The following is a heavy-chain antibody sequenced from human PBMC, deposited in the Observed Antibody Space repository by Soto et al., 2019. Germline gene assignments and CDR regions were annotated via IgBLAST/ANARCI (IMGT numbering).Heavy chain of an antibody. CDR1: GFTLRSYW. D-gene: IGHD2-2*01. CDR2: INSDGSST. CDR3: ARDRDIVVVPAAMGYYYYGMDV. J-gene: IGHJ6*02. V-gene: IGHV3-74*01. Sequence: SGGALRLSCAASGFTLRSYWMHLVRPAPGEGVVWVSRINSDGSSTSYADSVKGRFTISRDNAKNTLYLQMNSLRAEDTAVYYCARDRDIVVVPAAMGYYYYGMDVWGQGTTVTVSS.